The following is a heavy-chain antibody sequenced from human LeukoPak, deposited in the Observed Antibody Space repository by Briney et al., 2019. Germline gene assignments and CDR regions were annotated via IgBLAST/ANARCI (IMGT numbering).Heavy chain of an antibody. D-gene: IGHD3-22*01. CDR3: ASVPYDSSGYYYKGFDP. CDR1: GYTFTSYG. V-gene: IGHV1-18*01. J-gene: IGHJ5*02. CDR2: ISAYNGNT. Sequence: GASVKVSCKASGYTFTSYGISWVRQAPGQGLEWMGWISAYNGNTNYAQKLQGRVTMTTDTSTSTAYMELRSLRSDDTAVYYCASVPYDSSGYYYKGFDPWGQGTLVTVSS.